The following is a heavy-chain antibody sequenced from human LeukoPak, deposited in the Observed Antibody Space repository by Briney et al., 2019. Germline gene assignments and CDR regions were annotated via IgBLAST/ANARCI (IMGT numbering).Heavy chain of an antibody. J-gene: IGHJ4*02. D-gene: IGHD2-21*02. V-gene: IGHV3-21*01. Sequence: GGSLRLSCAASGFTFSSHGMNWVRQAPGKGLEWVSSISSSSSYIYYADSVKGRVTVSRDNAKNSLFLQMNSLRAEDTAVYYCAKDRLLNCRGDCYIFDYWGQGTVVTVSS. CDR2: ISSSSSYI. CDR1: GFTFSSHG. CDR3: AKDRLLNCRGDCYIFDY.